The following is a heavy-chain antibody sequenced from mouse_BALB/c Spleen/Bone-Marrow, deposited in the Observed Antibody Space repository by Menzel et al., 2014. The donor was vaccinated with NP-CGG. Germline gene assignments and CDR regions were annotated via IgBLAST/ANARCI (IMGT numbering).Heavy chain of an antibody. CDR1: GYSITSGFA. V-gene: IGHV3-2*02. CDR3: ARSGNFCDY. CDR2: ITSSGRT. D-gene: IGHD1-3*01. J-gene: IGHJ2*01. Sequence: QSGPGLVKPSQSLSLTCTVTGYSITSGFAWNWIRQFPGNNLEWMGYITSSGRTSYHPSLKGRIFITRDTSKNQFFLQLNSVTTEDTATYYCARSGNFCDYWGQGTTLTVSS.